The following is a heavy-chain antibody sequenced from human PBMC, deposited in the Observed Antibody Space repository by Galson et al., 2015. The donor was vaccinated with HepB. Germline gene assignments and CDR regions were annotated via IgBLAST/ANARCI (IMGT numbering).Heavy chain of an antibody. CDR2: ISGSGGST. J-gene: IGHJ4*02. CDR3: GKAQGAMVRGVPFAY. D-gene: IGHD3-10*01. V-gene: IGHV3-23*01. CDR1: GFMFSSYA. Sequence: SLRLSCAASGFMFSSYAMSWVRQAPGKGLEWVSAISGSGGSTYYADSVKGRFTISRDNSKNTLYLQMNSLRAEDTAVYYCGKAQGAMVRGVPFAYWAQGTLVTVSS.